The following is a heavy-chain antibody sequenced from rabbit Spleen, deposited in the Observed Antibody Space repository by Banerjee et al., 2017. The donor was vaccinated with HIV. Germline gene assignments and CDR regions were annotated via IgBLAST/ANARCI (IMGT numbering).Heavy chain of an antibody. D-gene: IGHD1-1*01. V-gene: IGHV1S45*01. CDR1: GFSFSNKAV. CDR2: IDVGKSGST. J-gene: IGHJ6*01. Sequence: QEQLVESGGGLVTLGGSLKLSCKASGFSFSNKAVMCWVRQAPGKGLEWIACIDVGKSGSTYYANWAKGRFTISETSSTTVTLQMTSLTAADTATYFCARDTSSSFSSYGMDLWAQGPSSPS. CDR3: ARDTSSSFSSYGMDL.